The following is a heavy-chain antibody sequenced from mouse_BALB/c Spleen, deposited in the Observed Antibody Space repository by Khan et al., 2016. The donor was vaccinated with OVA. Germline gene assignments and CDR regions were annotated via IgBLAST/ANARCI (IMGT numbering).Heavy chain of an antibody. Sequence: QVQLQQSGAELARPGASVKMSCKASGYTFTSYTIHWVKQRPGQGLEWIGYINPSNGYTNYNQKFRDKATLTADKSSSTAYMQLSSLTSEDSAVDYCERVGPDQANDGAWVAHWGEGTLVTVSA. CDR3: ERVGPDQANDGAWVAH. V-gene: IGHV1-4*01. J-gene: IGHJ3*01. D-gene: IGHD3-2*02. CDR1: GYTFTSYT. CDR2: INPSNGYT.